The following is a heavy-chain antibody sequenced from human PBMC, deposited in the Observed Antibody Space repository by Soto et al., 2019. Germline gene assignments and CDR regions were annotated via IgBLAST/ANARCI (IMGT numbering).Heavy chain of an antibody. CDR3: AKGNYGDYGGFDP. CDR1: GFSFSTFA. V-gene: IGHV3-23*01. D-gene: IGHD4-17*01. Sequence: EVQILESGGGLIQPGGSLRLSCAASGFSFSTFAMTWVRQAPGKGLEWVSTIISTGISTYYADSVKGRFTISRANSKNTLYLQMNSLGAEDSAVYYCAKGNYGDYGGFDPWGQGTLVTVSS. J-gene: IGHJ5*02. CDR2: IISTGIST.